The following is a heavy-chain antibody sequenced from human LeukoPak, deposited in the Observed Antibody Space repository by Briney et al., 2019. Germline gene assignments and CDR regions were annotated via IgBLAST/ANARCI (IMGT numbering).Heavy chain of an antibody. V-gene: IGHV4-59*12. CDR1: GASISSFC. CDR2: IYHTGST. CDR3: ARDVGIAVV. D-gene: IGHD6-19*01. Sequence: PSETLSLTCTVSGASISSFCWNWIRQPPGKGLEWIGYIYHTGSTNYNPSLKSRVTISVDKSKNQVSLKLSSVTAADTAVYYCARDVGIAVVWGQGTLVAVSS. J-gene: IGHJ1*01.